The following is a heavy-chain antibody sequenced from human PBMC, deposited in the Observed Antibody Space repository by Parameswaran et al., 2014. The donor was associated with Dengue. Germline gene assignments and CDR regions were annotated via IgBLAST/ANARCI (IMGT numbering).Heavy chain of an antibody. CDR2: ISYDGSNK. CDR3: AREGLEVLWFGELFDY. V-gene: IGHV3-30-3*01. Sequence: WIRQPPGKGLEWVAVISYDGSNKYYADSVKGRFTISRDNSKNTLYLQMNSLRAEDTAVYYCAREGLEVLWFGELFDYWGQGTLVTVSS. D-gene: IGHD3-10*01. J-gene: IGHJ4*02.